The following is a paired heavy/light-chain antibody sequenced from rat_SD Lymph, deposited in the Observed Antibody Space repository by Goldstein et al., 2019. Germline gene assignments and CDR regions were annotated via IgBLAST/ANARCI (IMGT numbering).Heavy chain of an antibody. J-gene: IGHJ3*01. CDR3: ARSGTTRPLAY. CDR2: ISSGSSYI. V-gene: IGHV5-34*01. Sequence: EVQLVESGGGLVQPGRSLKLSCVASGFTFSNYGMNWIRQAPGKGLEWVAYISSGSSYIYYAETVKGRFTISRDNAKNTLYLQMTSLRSEDTALYYCARSGTTRPLAYWGQGTLVTVSS. CDR1: GFTFSNYG. D-gene: IGHD1-4*01.
Light chain of an antibody. Sequence: DIVMTQSPSSLAVSAGETVTINCKSSQSLLSSGNQKNYLAWYQQKPGQSPKLLIYLASTRESGVPDRFIGSGSGTDFTLTISSVQAEDLADYYCQQHYSYYTFGAGTKLELK. CDR3: QQHYSYYT. J-gene: IGKJ2-3*01. V-gene: IGKV8S6*01. CDR1: QSLLSSGNQKNY. CDR2: LAS.